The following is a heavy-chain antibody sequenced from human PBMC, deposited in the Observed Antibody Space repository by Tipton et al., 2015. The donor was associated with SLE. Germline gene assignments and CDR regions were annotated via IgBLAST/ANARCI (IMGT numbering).Heavy chain of an antibody. Sequence: QSGAEVKKPGASVKVSCKASGYTFTTYDISWVRQAPGQGLEWMGWISAYSGNTNYAQKLQGRVTMTTDTSTSTAYMELRSLRSDVAAVYYCARAPQWDPPTFDIWGQGTMVTVSS. D-gene: IGHD1-26*01. CDR3: ARAPQWDPPTFDI. J-gene: IGHJ3*02. CDR1: GYTFTTYD. CDR2: ISAYSGNT. V-gene: IGHV1-18*01.